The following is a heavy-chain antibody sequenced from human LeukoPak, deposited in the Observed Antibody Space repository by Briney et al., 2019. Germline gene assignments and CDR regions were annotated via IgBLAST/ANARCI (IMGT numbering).Heavy chain of an antibody. V-gene: IGHV3-30*18. CDR3: AKTYYYDSSGYFNY. D-gene: IGHD3-22*01. CDR2: ISYDGGNK. Sequence: TGGSLRLSCAASGFTFYNYGMHWVRQAPGKGLEWVAFISYDGGNKYYSDSVRGRFTISRDNSKNTLYLQMNSLRAEDTAVYYCAKTYYYDSSGYFNYWGQGTLVTVSS. J-gene: IGHJ4*02. CDR1: GFTFYNYG.